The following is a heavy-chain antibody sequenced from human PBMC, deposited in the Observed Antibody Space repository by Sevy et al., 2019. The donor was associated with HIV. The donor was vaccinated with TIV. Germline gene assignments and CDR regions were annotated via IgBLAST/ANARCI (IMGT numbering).Heavy chain of an antibody. D-gene: IGHD3-3*01. CDR3: ARDHESYYDFWSGPGGY. CDR2: IWYDGSNK. Sequence: GGSLRLSCAASGFTFSSYGMHWVRQAPGKGLEWVAVIWYDGSNKYYADSVKGRFTISRDNSKNTLYLQMNSLRAEDTAVYYCARDHESYYDFWSGPGGYWGQGTLVTVSS. CDR1: GFTFSSYG. V-gene: IGHV3-33*01. J-gene: IGHJ4*02.